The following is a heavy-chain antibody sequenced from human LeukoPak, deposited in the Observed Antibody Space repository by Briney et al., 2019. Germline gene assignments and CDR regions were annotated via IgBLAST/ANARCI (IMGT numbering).Heavy chain of an antibody. J-gene: IGHJ4*02. CDR1: GGSISSSNW. CDR3: ARGPKNCGGDCYPDY. D-gene: IGHD2-21*02. CDR2: IYHSGST. Sequence: SETLSLTCAVSGGSISSSNWWGWVRQPPGKGLEWIGEIYHSGSTNYNPSLKSRVTISVDKSKNQFSLKLSSVTAADTAVYYCARGPKNCGGDCYPDYWGQGTLVTVSS. V-gene: IGHV4-4*02.